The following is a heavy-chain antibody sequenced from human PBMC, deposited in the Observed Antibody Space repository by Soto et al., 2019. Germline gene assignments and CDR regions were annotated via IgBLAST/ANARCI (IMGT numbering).Heavy chain of an antibody. CDR1: GGSVSSGSHC. CDR3: ARNILHSSSSVYYYYGMDV. D-gene: IGHD6-6*01. CDR2: IYNTGST. Sequence: PSETLSLTCTFSGGSVSSGSHCWSWIRQPPGKGLEWVGYIYNTGSTNYNPSLKSRVTISVDMSKNQFSLKLRSVTTADTAVYYCARNILHSSSSVYYYYGMDVWGRGTTVTVSS. J-gene: IGHJ6*02. V-gene: IGHV4-61*01.